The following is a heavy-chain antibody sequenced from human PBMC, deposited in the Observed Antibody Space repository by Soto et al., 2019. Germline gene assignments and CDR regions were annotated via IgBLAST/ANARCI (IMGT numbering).Heavy chain of an antibody. J-gene: IGHJ4*02. D-gene: IGHD2-8*02. CDR2: IYYSGTT. V-gene: IGHV4-39*02. CDR3: ARDKITGLFDY. CDR1: GDSITSNSYF. Sequence: SETLSLTCTVSGDSITSNSYFWAWIRQPPGKGLEWIGSIYYSGTTYYNPSLKSRVTISIDRSKNQFSLKLTSVTAADTAVYYCARDKITGLFDYWGQGTLVTVSS.